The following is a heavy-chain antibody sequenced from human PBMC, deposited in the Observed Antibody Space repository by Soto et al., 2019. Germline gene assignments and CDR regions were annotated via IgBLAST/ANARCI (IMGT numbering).Heavy chain of an antibody. V-gene: IGHV3-53*01. J-gene: IGHJ4*02. CDR3: ATSPETKVRFDY. CDR2: ISSGGTT. Sequence: EVQLVESGGGLIQPGGSLRLSCVTSGLTVSGNYMTWVRQAPGKGLEWVSLISSGGTTYYADSVKGRFTISRDNSKNTLYLQMDSLRVEDTAIYYCATSPETKVRFDYWGQGTLVTVSS. CDR1: GLTVSGNY.